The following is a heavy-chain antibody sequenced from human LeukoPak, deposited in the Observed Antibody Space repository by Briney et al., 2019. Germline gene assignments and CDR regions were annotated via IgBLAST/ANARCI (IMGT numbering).Heavy chain of an antibody. CDR1: GFTFTNYD. D-gene: IGHD2-2*01. CDR3: ARDLLTSDFFDT. V-gene: IGHV1-8*01. J-gene: IGHJ4*02. Sequence: ASVKVSCKASGFTFTNYDINWVRQATGQGLEWIGWMNPRNGNTGYAQKFQGRVTMTRDTSASTAYMELSSLRAEDTAVYYCARDLLTSDFFDTWGQGTLVTVSS. CDR2: MNPRNGNT.